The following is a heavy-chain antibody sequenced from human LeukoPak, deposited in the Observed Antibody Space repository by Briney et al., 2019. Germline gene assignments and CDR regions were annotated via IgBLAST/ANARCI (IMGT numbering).Heavy chain of an antibody. J-gene: IGHJ4*02. CDR2: IYSGGST. CDR1: GFTVSSNY. D-gene: IGHD1-1*01. V-gene: IGHV3-66*01. Sequence: PGGSLRLSCAASGFTVSSNYMSWVRQAPGKGLEWVSVIYSGGSTYYADSVKSRFTISRDNSKNTLYLQMSSLRAEDTAVYYCARERLSLFDYWGQGTLVTVSS. CDR3: ARERLSLFDY.